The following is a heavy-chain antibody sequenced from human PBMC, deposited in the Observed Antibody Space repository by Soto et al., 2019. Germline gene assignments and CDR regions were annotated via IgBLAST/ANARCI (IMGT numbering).Heavy chain of an antibody. CDR3: ARVGRAEGIVVVPAAMNYYYGMDV. D-gene: IGHD2-2*01. CDR1: GFTFSSYW. CDR2: INSDGSST. Sequence: GGSLRLSCAASGFTFSSYWMHWVRQAPGKGLVWVSRINSDGSSTSYADSVKGRFTISRDNAKNTLYLQMNSLRAEDTAVYYCARVGRAEGIVVVPAAMNYYYGMDVWGQGTTVTVSS. J-gene: IGHJ6*02. V-gene: IGHV3-74*01.